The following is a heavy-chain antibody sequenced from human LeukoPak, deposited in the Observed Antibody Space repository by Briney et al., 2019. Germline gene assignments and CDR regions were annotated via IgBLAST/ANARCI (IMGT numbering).Heavy chain of an antibody. D-gene: IGHD2/OR15-2a*01. Sequence: GESLKISCKGSGYSFTTYWIGWVRQVPGRGLEWMGIVYAGDSDTKYSPSFQGHVTVSADKSINTAYLQWSSLKASDTAKYYCATINHPTGLLYWGQGTPVIVSS. J-gene: IGHJ4*02. V-gene: IGHV5-51*01. CDR2: VYAGDSDT. CDR1: GYSFTTYW. CDR3: ATINHPTGLLY.